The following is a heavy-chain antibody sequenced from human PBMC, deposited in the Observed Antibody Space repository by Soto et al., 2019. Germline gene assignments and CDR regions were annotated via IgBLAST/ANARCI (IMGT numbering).Heavy chain of an antibody. CDR3: ARGITLPTPLDY. J-gene: IGHJ4*02. V-gene: IGHV1-3*01. CDR1: GYTFSNYG. D-gene: IGHD1-20*01. Sequence: VKVSCKASGYTFSNYGISWVRLAPGQRLEWMGWINAGNGNTKYSQKFQGRVTITRDTSASTAYMELSSLRSEDTAVYYCARGITLPTPLDYWGQGTLVTVSS. CDR2: INAGNGNT.